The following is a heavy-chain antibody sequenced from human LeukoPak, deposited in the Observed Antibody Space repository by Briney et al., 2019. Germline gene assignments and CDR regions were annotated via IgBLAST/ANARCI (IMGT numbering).Heavy chain of an antibody. CDR1: GGSISGYY. J-gene: IGHJ4*02. Sequence: SETLSLTCTVSGGSISGYYWNWIRQPPGKGLEWIAYISFSGSTDYNPSLKSRVTISVDTSKNQFSLKLSSVTAADTAVYYCARGYRDYFNYWGQGTLVTVSP. CDR2: ISFSGST. V-gene: IGHV4-59*08. D-gene: IGHD5-12*01. CDR3: ARGYRDYFNY.